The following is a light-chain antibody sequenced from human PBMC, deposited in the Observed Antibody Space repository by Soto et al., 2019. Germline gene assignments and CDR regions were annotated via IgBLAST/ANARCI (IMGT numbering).Light chain of an antibody. CDR2: NYV. Sequence: QAVVTQPPSVSGAPGQRVTNSCAGTSSNIGAGYGVHWYQQLPGRAPKLLIHNYVNRPSGVPDRFSGSKSGTSASLAITGLQGEDEGDYYCQSYDSNLSGSLFGGGTKLTVL. CDR3: QSYDSNLSGSL. J-gene: IGLJ2*01. V-gene: IGLV1-40*01. CDR1: SSNIGAGYG.